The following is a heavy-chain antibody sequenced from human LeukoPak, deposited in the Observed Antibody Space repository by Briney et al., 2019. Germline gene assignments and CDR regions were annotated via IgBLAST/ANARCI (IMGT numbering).Heavy chain of an antibody. J-gene: IGHJ4*02. V-gene: IGHV4-39*01. D-gene: IGHD6-13*01. CDR3: ARIHLAAAGTNFDY. CDR2: IYYSGNT. Sequence: SETLSLTCTVSGGSISSSSYYWGWIRQPPGRGLEWIGSIYYSGNTYYNRSLKSRVTISVDPSKNQFSLKLSSVTAADTAVYYCARIHLAAAGTNFDYWGQGTLVTVSS. CDR1: GGSISSSSYY.